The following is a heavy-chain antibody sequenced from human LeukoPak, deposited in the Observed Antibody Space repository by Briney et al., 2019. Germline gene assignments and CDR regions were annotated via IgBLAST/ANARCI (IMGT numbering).Heavy chain of an antibody. CDR2: IYPGDSDT. CDR3: ARPRGLGYCSSTSCYDAFDI. V-gene: IGHV5-51*01. D-gene: IGHD2-2*01. Sequence: GESLKISCKGSGYSFTSYWIGWVRQMPGKGLEWMGIIYPGDSDTRYSPSFQGQVTISADKSISTAYLQWSSLKASDTAMYYCARPRGLGYCSSTSCYDAFDIWGQGTMVTVSS. J-gene: IGHJ3*02. CDR1: GYSFTSYW.